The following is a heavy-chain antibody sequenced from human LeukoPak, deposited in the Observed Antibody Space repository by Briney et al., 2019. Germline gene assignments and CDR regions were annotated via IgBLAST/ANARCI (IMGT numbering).Heavy chain of an antibody. CDR1: GFTFSSYA. V-gene: IGHV3-23*01. J-gene: IGHJ4*02. CDR2: ISNSGGST. Sequence: GGSLRLSCAASGFTFSSYAMSWVRQAPGKGLEWVSTISNSGGSTYYADSVKGRFTISRDNSRNTLSLQMNSLRAEDTAVYYCARDPSAAAGFDYWGQGTLVTVSS. CDR3: ARDPSAAAGFDY. D-gene: IGHD6-13*01.